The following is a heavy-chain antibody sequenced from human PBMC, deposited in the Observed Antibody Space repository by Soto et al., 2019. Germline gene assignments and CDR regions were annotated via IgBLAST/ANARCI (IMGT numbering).Heavy chain of an antibody. J-gene: IGHJ4*02. D-gene: IGHD3-10*01. CDR3: VRDLDGSGSYYTDY. Sequence: VKVSCKASGYMFISYGINWVRQAPGQGLEWMGWISAYNGNTKYAQNLQGRVTMTTDTSTSTAYMEMRSLRSDDTAVYYCVRDLDGSGSYYTDYWGPGTLVTVSS. CDR1: GYMFISYG. V-gene: IGHV1-18*01. CDR2: ISAYNGNT.